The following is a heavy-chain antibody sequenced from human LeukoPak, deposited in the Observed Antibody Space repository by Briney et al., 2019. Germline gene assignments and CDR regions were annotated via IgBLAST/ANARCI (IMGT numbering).Heavy chain of an antibody. Sequence: SETLSLTCIVSGGSISSSSYYWDWIRQAPGEGLEWIGNFYDSGNTRYNPSLKSRVTISGDTSKNQFSLKLTSVTAADTAVYYCARHVGYGNNWFDPWGQGTLVTVSS. CDR3: ARHVGYGNNWFDP. CDR2: FYDSGNT. D-gene: IGHD5-18*01. CDR1: GGSISSSSYY. J-gene: IGHJ5*02. V-gene: IGHV4-39*01.